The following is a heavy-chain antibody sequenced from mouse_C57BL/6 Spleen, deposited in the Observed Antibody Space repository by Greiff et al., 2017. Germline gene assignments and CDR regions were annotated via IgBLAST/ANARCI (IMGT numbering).Heavy chain of an antibody. CDR3: EKTRTGSVFDY. D-gene: IGHD4-1*01. Sequence: QVQLQQSGAELVKPGASVKLSCKASGYTFTSYWMQWVKQRPGQGLEWIGEIDPSNSYTNYNQKFKGKATLTVDTSSSTAYMQLSSLTSEDSAVCYCEKTRTGSVFDYWGQGTTLTVSS. J-gene: IGHJ2*01. CDR2: IDPSNSYT. CDR1: GYTFTSYW. V-gene: IGHV1-50*01.